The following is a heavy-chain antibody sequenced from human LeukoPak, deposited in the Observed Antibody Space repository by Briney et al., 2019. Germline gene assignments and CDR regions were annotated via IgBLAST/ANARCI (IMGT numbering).Heavy chain of an antibody. CDR2: IDHDGSAK. V-gene: IGHV3-7*05. J-gene: IGHJ4*02. CDR3: ARARAFDY. Sequence: PGGSLRLSCAASGFTFSSYWMSWARQAPGKGLEWVANIDHDGSAKYYVDSVKGRFTISRDNAKNSLYLQMNTLRVEDTAVYSCARARAFDYWGQGILVTVSS. CDR1: GFTFSSYW.